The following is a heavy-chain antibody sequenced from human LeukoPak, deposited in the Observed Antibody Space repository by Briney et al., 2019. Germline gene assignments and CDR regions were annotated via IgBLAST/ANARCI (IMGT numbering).Heavy chain of an antibody. D-gene: IGHD6-19*01. Sequence: GGSLRLSCAASGFTFRSYAMSWVRQAPAKGLEWVSTVSGSGSDTYYADSLKDRFTISRDNSKNTLYLQMNSLRAEDTALYYCAKDLDSSGWSPLQHWGQGTLVTVSS. CDR2: VSGSGSDT. CDR3: AKDLDSSGWSPLQH. V-gene: IGHV3-23*01. J-gene: IGHJ1*01. CDR1: GFTFRSYA.